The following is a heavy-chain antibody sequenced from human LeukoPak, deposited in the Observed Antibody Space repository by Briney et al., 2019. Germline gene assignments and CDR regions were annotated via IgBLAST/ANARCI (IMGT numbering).Heavy chain of an antibody. CDR1: GYSFTSYW. CDR3: ARRYCSGGSCYGGWFDP. Sequence: GESLKISCKGSGYSFTSYWIGWVRQMPGKGLEWMGIIYPGDSDTRYSPSFQGQVTISADKSISTAYLQWSSLKASDTAMYYCARRYCSGGSCYGGWFDPWGQGTLVTVYS. V-gene: IGHV5-51*01. CDR2: IYPGDSDT. J-gene: IGHJ5*02. D-gene: IGHD2-15*01.